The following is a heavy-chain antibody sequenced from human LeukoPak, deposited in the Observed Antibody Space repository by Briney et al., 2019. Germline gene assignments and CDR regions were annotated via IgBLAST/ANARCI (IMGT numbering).Heavy chain of an antibody. V-gene: IGHV1-2*02. J-gene: IGHJ4*02. Sequence: GASVTDSCKASGYTFTCYYMHWVRQAPGQGLAWMGFINPNSGGTNYAQKFQGRVTMTRDTSISTAYMELSRLRSDDRAVYYCARASAGYSSSWYVGWGQGTLVTVSS. CDR1: GYTFTCYY. CDR2: INPNSGGT. CDR3: ARASAGYSSSWYVG. D-gene: IGHD6-13*01.